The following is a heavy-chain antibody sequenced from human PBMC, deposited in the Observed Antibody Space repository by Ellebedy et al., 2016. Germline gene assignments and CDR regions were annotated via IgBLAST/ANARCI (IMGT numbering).Heavy chain of an antibody. J-gene: IGHJ4*02. CDR1: GYTLTTNG. CDR2: ISGSNANT. D-gene: IGHD1-26*01. Sequence: ASVKVSCKSSGYTLTTNGFYWVRQAPGQGLEWMGWISGSNANTNYAQKFQDRLKMTTDTSTSTAYMELRSLRSDDTAVYYGARDRQWELFRGGPYYLAYWGQGTLVTVSS. CDR3: ARDRQWELFRGGPYYLAY. V-gene: IGHV1-18*04.